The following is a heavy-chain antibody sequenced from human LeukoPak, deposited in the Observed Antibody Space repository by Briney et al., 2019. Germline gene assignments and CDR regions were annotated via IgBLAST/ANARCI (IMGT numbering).Heavy chain of an antibody. CDR3: ASQGYSSSWYRYFQH. J-gene: IGHJ1*01. CDR2: IYHSGST. V-gene: IGHV4-30-2*01. CDR1: GGSISSGGYS. Sequence: SETLSLTCAVSGGSISSGGYSWSWIRQPPGKGREGIGYIYHSGSTYYNPSLKSRVTISVDTSKNQFSLKLSSVTAADTAVYYCASQGYSSSWYRYFQHWGQGTLVTVSS. D-gene: IGHD6-13*01.